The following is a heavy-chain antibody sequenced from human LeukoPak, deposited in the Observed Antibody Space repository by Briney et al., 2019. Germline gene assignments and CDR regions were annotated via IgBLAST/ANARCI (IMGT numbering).Heavy chain of an antibody. CDR1: GYTFTSYG. J-gene: IGHJ4*02. CDR2: ISAYNGNT. D-gene: IGHD2-15*01. CDR3: ATGIGYCSGGSCLNFDY. Sequence: ASVKVSCKASGYTFTSYGISWVRQAPGQGLEWMGWISAYNGNTNYAQKLQGRVTMTTDTSTSTAYMELRSLRSDDTAVYYCATGIGYCSGGSCLNFDYWGQGTLVTVSS. V-gene: IGHV1-18*01.